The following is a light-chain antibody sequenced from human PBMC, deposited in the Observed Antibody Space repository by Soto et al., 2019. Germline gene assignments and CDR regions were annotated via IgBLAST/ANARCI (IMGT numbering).Light chain of an antibody. CDR3: SSYAGSDNLGV. V-gene: IGLV2-8*01. J-gene: IGLJ1*01. CDR1: SSDVGGYHS. CDR2: EVS. Sequence: QSALTQPPSASGSPGQSVTISCTGTSSDVGGYHSVSWYQQHPGKAPKLMIYEVSKRPSGVPDRFSGSKSGNTAFLTVSGLQAEDEADYYCSSYAGSDNLGVFGTGTKLTVL.